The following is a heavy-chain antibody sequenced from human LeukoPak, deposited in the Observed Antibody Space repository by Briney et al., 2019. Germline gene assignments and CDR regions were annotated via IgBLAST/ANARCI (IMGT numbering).Heavy chain of an antibody. CDR3: ARANYWYYYMDV. Sequence: SETLSLTCTVSGYSISSGYYWGWIRQPPGKGLEWIGSIYHSGSTRYNSSLKSRVNISVDRSKNQFSLHLNSVTAADTAVYYCARANYWYYYMDVWGQGTTVTVSS. CDR1: GYSISSGYY. V-gene: IGHV4-38-2*02. CDR2: IYHSGST. J-gene: IGHJ6*03. D-gene: IGHD2-8*02.